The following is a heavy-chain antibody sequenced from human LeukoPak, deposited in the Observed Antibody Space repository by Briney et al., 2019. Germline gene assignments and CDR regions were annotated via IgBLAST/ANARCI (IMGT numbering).Heavy chain of an antibody. Sequence: GGSLRLSCAASGFTFSSYWMSWVRHAPGMGLEWVANINHDGSEKYYVDSVRGRFTISRDNTMNSLYLQMSSVRAEDTAVYYCATDRGWRTSGYYLYYFEYWGQGTLVTYSS. D-gene: IGHD3-3*01. CDR1: GFTFSSYW. CDR2: INHDGSEK. CDR3: ATDRGWRTSGYYLYYFEY. V-gene: IGHV3-7*01. J-gene: IGHJ4*02.